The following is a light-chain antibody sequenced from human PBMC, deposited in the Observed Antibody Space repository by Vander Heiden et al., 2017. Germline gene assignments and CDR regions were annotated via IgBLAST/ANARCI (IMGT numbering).Light chain of an antibody. CDR3: MQALQTPIT. Sequence: DIVMTQSPLSLPVAPGEPASISCRSSQSLLPSHGYNYLDWYLQKPGQSPQLLIYLGSNRASGVPDRFSGSGSGTDFTLKISRVEAEDVGVYYCMQALQTPITFGQGTRLEIK. V-gene: IGKV2-28*01. CDR1: QSLLPSHGYNY. J-gene: IGKJ5*01. CDR2: LGS.